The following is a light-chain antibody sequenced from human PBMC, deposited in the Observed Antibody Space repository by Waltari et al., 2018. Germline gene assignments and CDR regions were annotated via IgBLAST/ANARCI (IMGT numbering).Light chain of an antibody. CDR2: GVS. Sequence: QSALTQPRSVSGSPGQSVTISCTGTSSDVGAYNHVSWYQQHPGKAPKLMIYGVSKRPSWVPCRFSCFKAGHTAFLAISGLQAEDEGDYYCCSYAGTYTVRVFGGGTKVTVL. CDR3: CSYAGTYTVRV. J-gene: IGLJ3*02. CDR1: SSDVGAYNH. V-gene: IGLV2-11*01.